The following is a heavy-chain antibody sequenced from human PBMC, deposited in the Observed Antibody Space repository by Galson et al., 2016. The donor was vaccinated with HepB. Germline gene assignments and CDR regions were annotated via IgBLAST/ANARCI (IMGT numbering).Heavy chain of an antibody. CDR2: ITGGGTIT. Sequence: SLRLSCAASGFSFSSYAMSWVRQAPGKGLEWVSGITGGGTITNYADSVKGRFTISRDNSQSTVFLQMNSLRADDTALYYCAKADRSYKYGFDIWGQGTTVTVSS. D-gene: IGHD5-18*01. V-gene: IGHV3-23*01. J-gene: IGHJ6*02. CDR1: GFSFSSYA. CDR3: AKADRSYKYGFDI.